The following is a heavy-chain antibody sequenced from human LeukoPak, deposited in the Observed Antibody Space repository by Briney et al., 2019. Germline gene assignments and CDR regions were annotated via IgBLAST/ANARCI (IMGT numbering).Heavy chain of an antibody. Sequence: ASVKVSCKASGYTFTSYGISWVRQAPGQGLEWMGWISAYNGNTNYAQKLQGRVTMTTDTSTSTAYMELRSLRSEDTAVYYCARYDFSTYYSSGWFDYWGQGTLVTVSS. V-gene: IGHV1-18*01. CDR1: GYTFTSYG. CDR2: ISAYNGNT. CDR3: ARYDFSTYYSSGWFDY. J-gene: IGHJ4*02. D-gene: IGHD6-19*01.